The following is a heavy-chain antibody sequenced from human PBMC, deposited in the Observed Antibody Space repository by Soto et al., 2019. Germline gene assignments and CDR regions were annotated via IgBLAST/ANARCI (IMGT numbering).Heavy chain of an antibody. CDR2: IYWDDDK. J-gene: IGHJ4*01. V-gene: IGHV2-5*02. CDR1: GFSLSTSGVG. Sequence: QITLKESGPTLVKPTQTLTLTCTFSGFSLSTSGVGVGWIRQTPGKALELLALIYWDDDKRYSTSLKSRLTITEDTSRHQVDLTMTNMDTVDTATYSFKHVYGGYDNFDYFGHGTLVTVSS. CDR3: KHVYGGYDNFDY. D-gene: IGHD5-12*01.